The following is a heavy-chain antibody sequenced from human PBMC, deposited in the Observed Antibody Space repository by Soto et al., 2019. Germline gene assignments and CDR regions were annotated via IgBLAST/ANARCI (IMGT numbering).Heavy chain of an antibody. CDR1: GYTFTSYG. Sequence: ASVKVSCKASGYTFTSYGISWVRQAPGQGLEWMGWISAYNGSTNYAQKLQGRVTMTTDTSTSTAYMELRSLRSDDTAVYYCARFYILTGYYDYWGQGTLVTVPS. D-gene: IGHD3-9*01. V-gene: IGHV1-18*04. CDR3: ARFYILTGYYDY. J-gene: IGHJ4*02. CDR2: ISAYNGST.